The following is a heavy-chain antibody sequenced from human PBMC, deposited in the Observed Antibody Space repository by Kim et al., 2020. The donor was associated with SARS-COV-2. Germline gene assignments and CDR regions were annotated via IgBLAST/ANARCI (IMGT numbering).Heavy chain of an antibody. V-gene: IGHV3-53*04. CDR3: ARGINWFDP. CDR2: GGST. Sequence: GGSTTNTDSLKGRFTTARHNSKNTLYLQMNSLRAEDTAVYYCARGINWFDPWGQGTLVTVSS. J-gene: IGHJ5*02.